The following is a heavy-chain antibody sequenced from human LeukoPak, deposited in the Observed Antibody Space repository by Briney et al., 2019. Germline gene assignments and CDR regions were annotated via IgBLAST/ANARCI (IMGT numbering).Heavy chain of an antibody. J-gene: IGHJ3*02. CDR1: GYTFTVYY. D-gene: IGHD3-22*01. CDR2: INPNSGGT. Sequence: ASVKVSCTASGYTFTVYYMHWVRQAPGQGLEWMGWINPNSGGTNYAQKFQGWVTMTRDTSISTAYMELSRLRSDDTAVYYCARDSSHYYDSSGYYSTSLDAFDIWGQGTMVTVSS. CDR3: ARDSSHYYDSSGYYSTSLDAFDI. V-gene: IGHV1-2*04.